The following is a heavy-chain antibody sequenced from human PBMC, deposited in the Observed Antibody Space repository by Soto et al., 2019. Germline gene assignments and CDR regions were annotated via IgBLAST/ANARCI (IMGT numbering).Heavy chain of an antibody. CDR1: GGSFSSNA. J-gene: IGHJ6*02. CDR2: IIPILGTT. CDR3: ARDRVMRGNSYYYGMDV. D-gene: IGHD2-8*01. Sequence: QVQLVQSGAEVKKPSSSVKVSCKASGGSFSSNAISWVRQAPGQGLEWMGVIIPILGTTTYAQKFQGRVTITPDESTTTAYMALSSLRSDDTAVYFCARDRVMRGNSYYYGMDVWGQGTTVTVSS. V-gene: IGHV1-69*05.